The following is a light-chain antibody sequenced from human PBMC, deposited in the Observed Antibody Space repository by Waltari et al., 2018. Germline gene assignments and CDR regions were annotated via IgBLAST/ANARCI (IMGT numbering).Light chain of an antibody. CDR3: CSYAGSSTYV. CDR2: EVS. J-gene: IGLJ1*01. V-gene: IGLV2-23*02. Sequence: QSALTQPASVSGSPGQSITISCTGTSSDVGSYNLVSWYQQHPGKAPKLMIYEVSKRPSGVSKRFSGSKSGNTASLTISWLQAEDEADYYCCSYAGSSTYVFGTGTKVTVL. CDR1: SSDVGSYNL.